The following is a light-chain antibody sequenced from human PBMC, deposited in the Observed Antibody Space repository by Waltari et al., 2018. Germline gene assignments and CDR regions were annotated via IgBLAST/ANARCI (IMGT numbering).Light chain of an antibody. Sequence: EIVLTQSPGTLSLSPGERATLPCRASQSVTSNYLAWYQQKPGQAPRLLIYGASSRATGIPDRLSGSGSGTDFIFTISRLEPEDFAVYYCQQYGSSPPYTFGQGTKLEIK. CDR2: GAS. CDR3: QQYGSSPPYT. J-gene: IGKJ2*01. CDR1: QSVTSNY. V-gene: IGKV3-20*01.